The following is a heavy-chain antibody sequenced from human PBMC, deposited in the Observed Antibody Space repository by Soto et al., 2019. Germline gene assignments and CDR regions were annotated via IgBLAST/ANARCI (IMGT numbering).Heavy chain of an antibody. CDR3: ARGEVEYREFDYFVY. Sequence: QVQLVQSGADVKKLGPSVKLSCKASGYTFTSYGISWVRQAPGQGLEWMGWISAYNGNTNYAQKLQGRFTMTTDTSTSTVYMELRSLRSDDTAVYYCARGEVEYREFDYFVYRGQGTLVTVFS. CDR2: ISAYNGNT. V-gene: IGHV1-18*01. D-gene: IGHD6-6*01. J-gene: IGHJ4*02. CDR1: GYTFTSYG.